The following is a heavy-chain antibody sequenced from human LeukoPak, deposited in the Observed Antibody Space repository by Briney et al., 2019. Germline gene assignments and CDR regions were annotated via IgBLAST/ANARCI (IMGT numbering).Heavy chain of an antibody. V-gene: IGHV3-15*01. CDR2: IKSKTDGATI. CDR1: GITFSNAW. CDR3: TTYSWYTYGLDAFDI. D-gene: IGHD5-18*01. Sequence: SGGSLRLSCAASGITFSNAWMSWVRQAPGKGLEWVGRIKSKTDGATIDYGAPAKGRFTISRDDSENTVLLQINSLKTEDTALYYCTTYSWYTYGLDAFDIWGLGTMVTVSS. J-gene: IGHJ3*02.